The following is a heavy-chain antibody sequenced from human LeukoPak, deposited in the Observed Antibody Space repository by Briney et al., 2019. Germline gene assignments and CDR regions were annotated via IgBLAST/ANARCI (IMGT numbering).Heavy chain of an antibody. J-gene: IGHJ4*02. V-gene: IGHV4-59*08. CDR2: IYYRGST. CDR3: ARKGPYGDYFDY. CDR1: GGSISTYY. D-gene: IGHD4-17*01. Sequence: SETLSLTCAFSGGSISTYYWSWIRQPPGKGLEWIGYIYYRGSTNYNPSLKSRVTISVDTSKSQFSLKLSSVTAADTAVYYCARKGPYGDYFDYWGQGTLVAVSS.